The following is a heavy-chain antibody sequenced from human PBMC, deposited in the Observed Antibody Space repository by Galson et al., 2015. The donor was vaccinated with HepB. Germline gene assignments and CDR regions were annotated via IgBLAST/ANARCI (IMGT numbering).Heavy chain of an antibody. Sequence: SVKVSCKASGFTFINHNVNWVRQAPGQGLQWMGRMNPRSGNLNFAQTFQGRITMTRNTSIDTAYMELSSLRSDDSAVYYCAREAFDGDYINDRYIMDVWGQGTTVIVSS. D-gene: IGHD4-11*01. CDR2: MNPRSGNL. CDR3: AREAFDGDYINDRYIMDV. CDR1: GFTFINHN. V-gene: IGHV1-8*01. J-gene: IGHJ6*02.